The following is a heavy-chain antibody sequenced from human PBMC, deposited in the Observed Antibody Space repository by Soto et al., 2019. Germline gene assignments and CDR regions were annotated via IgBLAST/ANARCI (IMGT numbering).Heavy chain of an antibody. CDR2: IIPIFGTA. J-gene: IGHJ6*01. Sequence: ASVKVSCKASGGTFSSSAISWVRQAPGQGLEWMGGIIPIFGTANYAQKFQGRVTITADESTRTAYMELSSLTSEDTAVYYRADGLRRQRWYVDYFWHWGRETRVSISS. V-gene: IGHV1-69*13. CDR3: ADGLRRQRWYVDYFWH. D-gene: IGHD5-18*01. CDR1: GGTFSSSA.